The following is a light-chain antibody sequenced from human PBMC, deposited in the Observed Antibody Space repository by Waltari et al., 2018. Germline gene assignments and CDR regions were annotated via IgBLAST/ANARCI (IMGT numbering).Light chain of an antibody. J-gene: IGLJ2*01. Sequence: QSVLTQPPSASGTPGPRVTTPCPARRTNIRSNTVNWYQQLPGTAPKPHTYSNDQRPSGVPDRFSGSKSGTSATLAISGLQAEDEADYDCAAWDDSLNGVVFGGGTKLTVL. CDR2: SND. CDR3: AAWDDSLNGVV. V-gene: IGLV1-44*01. CDR1: RTNIRSNT.